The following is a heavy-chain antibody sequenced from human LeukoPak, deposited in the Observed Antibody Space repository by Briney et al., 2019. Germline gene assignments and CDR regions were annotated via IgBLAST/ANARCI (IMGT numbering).Heavy chain of an antibody. J-gene: IGHJ4*02. D-gene: IGHD4-17*01. CDR2: IRYDGSRK. V-gene: IGHV3-30*02. CDR1: GFSLSGYD. CDR3: AKDLVALTTDPYYLDS. Sequence: PGGSLRLSCAASGFSLSGYDMHWVRQAPGKGLEWVAFIRYDGSRKYYADSMKGRFTISRDNSKNTLYLQMNSLRAEDTALYYCAKDLVALTTDPYYLDSWGQGTLVTVSS.